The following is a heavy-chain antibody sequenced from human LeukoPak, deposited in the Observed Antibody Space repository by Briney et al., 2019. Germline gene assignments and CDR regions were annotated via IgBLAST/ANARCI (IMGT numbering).Heavy chain of an antibody. V-gene: IGHV3-48*01. Sequence: GGSLRLFCAASGVTFSSYSMTWVRQAPGTGLEWVSYTSSSSSTIYYADSVKGRFTISRDNAKNSLYLQMNSLRAEDTAVYYCARDPTLREWELPRTYMDVWGKGTTVTVSS. CDR3: ARDPTLREWELPRTYMDV. CDR2: TSSSSSTI. D-gene: IGHD1-26*01. J-gene: IGHJ6*03. CDR1: GVTFSSYS.